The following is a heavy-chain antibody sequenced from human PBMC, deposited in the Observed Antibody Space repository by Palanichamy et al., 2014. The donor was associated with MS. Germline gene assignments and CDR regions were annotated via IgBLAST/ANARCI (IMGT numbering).Heavy chain of an antibody. J-gene: IGHJ6*02. Sequence: EYAASVKDRFTISRDDSKSIAYLQMNSLKTEDTAVYYCTRGREGFSYGLWYYYGMDVWGQGTTVTVSS. D-gene: IGHD5-18*01. CDR3: TRGREGFSYGLWYYYGMDV. V-gene: IGHV3-49*02.